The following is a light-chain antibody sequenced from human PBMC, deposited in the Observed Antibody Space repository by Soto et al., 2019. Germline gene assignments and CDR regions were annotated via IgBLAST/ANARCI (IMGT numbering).Light chain of an antibody. Sequence: QSALTQPASVSGSPGQSITISCTGTSSDVGGYNYVSWYQQHPGKAPKLMIYDVSNRPSGVSNRFSGSKSGNTASLTISGLQVEDEADYYCCSYTSSSRYVFGTGTKLTVL. V-gene: IGLV2-14*01. CDR2: DVS. J-gene: IGLJ1*01. CDR1: SSDVGGYNY. CDR3: CSYTSSSRYV.